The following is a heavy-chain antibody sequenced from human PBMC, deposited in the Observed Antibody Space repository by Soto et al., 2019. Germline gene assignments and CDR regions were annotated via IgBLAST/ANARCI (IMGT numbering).Heavy chain of an antibody. CDR1: GYTFTIYG. Sequence: ASVKVSCKASGYTFTIYGITWVRQAPGQGLEWMGWISGYIGKTNYAQRLQGRVTMTTDTSTSTAYMELRSLRDDDTAVYYCARDPNYDFWSGYYFFVWGQGTTVTVSS. CDR2: ISGYIGKT. V-gene: IGHV1-18*01. CDR3: ARDPNYDFWSGYYFFV. D-gene: IGHD3-3*01. J-gene: IGHJ6*02.